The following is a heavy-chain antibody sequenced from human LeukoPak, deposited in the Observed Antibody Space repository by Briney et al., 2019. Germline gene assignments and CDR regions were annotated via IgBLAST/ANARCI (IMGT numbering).Heavy chain of an antibody. Sequence: ASVKVSCKASGGTFNSDVFNWVRQAPGQGLEWMGGIIPIFGTTNFAENFQGRVTITADESTSTAYMELSNLRVEDTAVHYCARDRGYYYDSRGYYPFDSWGQGTLVTVSS. V-gene: IGHV1-69*13. CDR1: GGTFNSDV. D-gene: IGHD3-22*01. CDR3: ARDRGYYYDSRGYYPFDS. J-gene: IGHJ4*02. CDR2: IIPIFGTT.